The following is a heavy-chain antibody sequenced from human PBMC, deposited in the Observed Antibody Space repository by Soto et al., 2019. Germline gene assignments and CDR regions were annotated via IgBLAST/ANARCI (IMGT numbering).Heavy chain of an antibody. Sequence: GGSLRLSCAASGFTFSGYAMSWVRQAPGKGLEWVSAISGSGGSTYYADSVKGRFTISRDNSKNTLYLQMNSLRAEDTAVYYCAKGIFDYGDFFDPGAEFDYWGQGTLVTVSS. V-gene: IGHV3-23*01. CDR3: AKGIFDYGDFFDPGAEFDY. J-gene: IGHJ4*02. CDR1: GFTFSGYA. CDR2: ISGSGGST. D-gene: IGHD4-17*01.